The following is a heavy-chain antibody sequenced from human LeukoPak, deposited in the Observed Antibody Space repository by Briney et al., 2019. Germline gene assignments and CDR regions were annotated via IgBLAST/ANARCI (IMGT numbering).Heavy chain of an antibody. CDR1: GFTVSSDS. Sequence: AGGSLRLSCAASGFTVSSDSMSWVRQAPGKGLEWVSVIYSGGDTYYADSVKGRLTISRDKSKNTLYLQMNSLRAEDTAVYYCARGSGTTDWYFDLWGRGTLVTVSS. CDR2: IYSGGDT. V-gene: IGHV3-53*01. CDR3: ARGSGTTDWYFDL. D-gene: IGHD1-7*01. J-gene: IGHJ2*01.